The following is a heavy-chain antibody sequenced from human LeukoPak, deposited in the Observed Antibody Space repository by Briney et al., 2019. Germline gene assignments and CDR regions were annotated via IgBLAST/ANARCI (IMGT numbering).Heavy chain of an antibody. CDR1: GGTFSSYA. V-gene: IGHV1-69*06. Sequence: SVKVSCKASGGTFSSYAISWVRQAPGQGLEWMGGIIPIFGTANYAQKFQGRVTITADKSTSTAYMELSSLRSEDTAVYYCARDRNTVTTKGGRTFDIWGQGTMVIVSS. CDR3: ARDRNTVTTKGGRTFDI. J-gene: IGHJ3*02. CDR2: IIPIFGTA. D-gene: IGHD4-17*01.